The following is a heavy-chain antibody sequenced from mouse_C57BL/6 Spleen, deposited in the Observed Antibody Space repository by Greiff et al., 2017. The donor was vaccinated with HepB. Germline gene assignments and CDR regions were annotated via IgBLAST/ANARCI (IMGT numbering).Heavy chain of an antibody. CDR1: GYTFTSYW. J-gene: IGHJ4*01. CDR3: ARYVGGYYAMDY. D-gene: IGHD1-1*02. Sequence: VQLQESGAELVKPGASVKLSCKASGYTFTSYWMHWVKQRPGQGLEWIGMIHPNSGSTNYNEKFKSKATLTVDKSSSTAYMQLSSLTSEDSAVYYCARYVGGYYAMDYWGQGTSVTVSS. CDR2: IHPNSGST. V-gene: IGHV1-64*01.